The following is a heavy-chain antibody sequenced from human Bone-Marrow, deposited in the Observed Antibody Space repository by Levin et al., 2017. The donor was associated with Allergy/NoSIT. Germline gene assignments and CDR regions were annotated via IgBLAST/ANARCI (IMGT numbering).Heavy chain of an antibody. CDR2: IRSTGNYYAT. CDR1: GFPFSGSA. Sequence: LSLTCAASGFPFSGSAMHWVRQASGKGLEWVGRIRSTGNYYATAYGASVNGRFTISRDDLKNTAYLQMNSLKTEDTAVYYCTTMTEWGQGTLVTVSS. D-gene: IGHD3-22*01. J-gene: IGHJ1*01. CDR3: TTMTE. V-gene: IGHV3-73*01.